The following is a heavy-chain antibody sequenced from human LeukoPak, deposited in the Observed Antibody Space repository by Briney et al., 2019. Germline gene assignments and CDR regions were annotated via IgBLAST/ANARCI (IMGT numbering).Heavy chain of an antibody. J-gene: IGHJ4*02. CDR2: IYSGGST. CDR1: GFTFNLYA. CDR3: ARGTVRYYYDSSGYYSSNYFDY. D-gene: IGHD3-22*01. V-gene: IGHV3-66*01. Sequence: GGSLRLSCTASGFTFNLYAMSWVRQAPGKGLEWVSVIYSGGSTYYADSVKGRFTISRDNSKNTLYLQMNSLRAEDTAVYYCARGTVRYYYDSSGYYSSNYFDYWGQGTLVTVSS.